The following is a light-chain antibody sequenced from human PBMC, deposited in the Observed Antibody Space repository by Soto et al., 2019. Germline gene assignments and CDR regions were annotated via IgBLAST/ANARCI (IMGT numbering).Light chain of an antibody. CDR1: QSVSNY. J-gene: IGKJ5*01. CDR2: DAS. V-gene: IGKV3-11*01. CDR3: QHRGT. Sequence: TVLTQSPVTLSLSPGERATLSCRASQSVSNYVGWYQQKPGQAPRLLIYDASNRATGIPARFSGSGSGTDFTLTISSLETEDFAVYYGQHRGTFGQGTRLEIK.